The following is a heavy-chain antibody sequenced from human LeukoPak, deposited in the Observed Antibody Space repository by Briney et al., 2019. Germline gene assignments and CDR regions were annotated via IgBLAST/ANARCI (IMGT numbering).Heavy chain of an antibody. CDR2: IYHSGST. V-gene: IGHV4-4*02. J-gene: IGHJ4*02. D-gene: IGHD6-19*01. Sequence: SETLSLTCAVSGVSISSSNWWSWVRQPPGKGLEWIGEIYHSGSTNYNPSLKSRVTISVDKSKNQFSLKLSSVTAADTAVYYCARDKDSSGWDIIFDYWGQGTLSPSPQ. CDR1: GVSISSSNW. CDR3: ARDKDSSGWDIIFDY.